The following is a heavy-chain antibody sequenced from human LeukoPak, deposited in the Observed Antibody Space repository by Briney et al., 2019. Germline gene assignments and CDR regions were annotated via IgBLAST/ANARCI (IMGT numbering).Heavy chain of an antibody. J-gene: IGHJ4*02. V-gene: IGHV4-30-4*01. CDR2: TYYSGST. CDR3: ARDRIRGYSGYAKGAPFDY. CDR1: GVSISSGDYY. Sequence: PSETLSLTCTVSGVSISSGDYYWSWIRQPPGKGLEWIGYTYYSGSTYYNPSLKSRVTISVDTSKNQFSLKLSSVTAADTAVYYCARDRIRGYSGYAKGAPFDYWGQGTLVTVSS. D-gene: IGHD5-12*01.